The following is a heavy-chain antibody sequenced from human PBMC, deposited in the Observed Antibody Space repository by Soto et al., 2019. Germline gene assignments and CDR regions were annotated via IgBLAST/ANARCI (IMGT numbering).Heavy chain of an antibody. CDR2: ISYDGSNK. J-gene: IGHJ3*02. CDR3: ARDDGVWDAFDI. D-gene: IGHD3-16*01. CDR1: GFTFSSYA. Sequence: PGGSLRLSCAASGFTFSSYAMHWVRQAPGKGLEWVAVISYDGSNKYYADSVKGRFTISRDNSKNTLYLQMNSLRAEDTAVYYCARDDGVWDAFDIWRQGTMVTVSS. V-gene: IGHV3-30-3*01.